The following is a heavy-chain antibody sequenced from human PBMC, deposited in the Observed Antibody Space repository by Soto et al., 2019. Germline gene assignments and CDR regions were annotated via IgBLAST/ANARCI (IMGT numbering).Heavy chain of an antibody. Sequence: QVQLQESGPGLVKPSETLSLTCTVSGGSISSYYWSWIRQPPGKGLEWIGYIYYSGSTNYNPSLKSRVTISVDTSKNQFSLQLSSVTAADTAVYYCARTDSYGDYHGWFDPWGQGTLVTVSS. D-gene: IGHD4-17*01. V-gene: IGHV4-59*08. CDR3: ARTDSYGDYHGWFDP. J-gene: IGHJ5*02. CDR2: IYYSGST. CDR1: GGSISSYY.